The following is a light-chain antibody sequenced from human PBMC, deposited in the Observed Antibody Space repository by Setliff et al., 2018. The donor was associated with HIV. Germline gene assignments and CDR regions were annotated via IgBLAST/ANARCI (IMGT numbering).Light chain of an antibody. CDR2: DDS. Sequence: SYELTQPPSVSVAPGKTARITGGRNNIGSESVHWYQQMRGQATPLVVYDDSDRPSGLPGRFSGSNSGITATLTISRIEAGDEADYYCQVWDSSRDDHVFGTGTKVTVL. V-gene: IGLV3-21*03. J-gene: IGLJ1*01. CDR1: NIGSES. CDR3: QVWDSSRDDHV.